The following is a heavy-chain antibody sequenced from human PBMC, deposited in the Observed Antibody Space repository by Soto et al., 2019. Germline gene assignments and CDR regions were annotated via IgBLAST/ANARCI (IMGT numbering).Heavy chain of an antibody. CDR1: GGTFSSYA. V-gene: IGHV1-69*06. CDR3: ARGGEAVAGPDY. CDR2: IIPIFGTA. Sequence: GASVKVSCKASGGTFSSYAISWVRQAPGQGLEWMGGIIPIFGTANYAQKFQGRVTMTANTSISTAYMELSSLRSEDTAVYYCARGGEAVAGPDYWGQGTLVTVSS. D-gene: IGHD6-19*01. J-gene: IGHJ4*02.